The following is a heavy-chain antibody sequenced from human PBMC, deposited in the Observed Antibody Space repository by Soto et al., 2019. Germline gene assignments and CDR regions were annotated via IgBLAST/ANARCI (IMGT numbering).Heavy chain of an antibody. D-gene: IGHD3-3*01. J-gene: IGHJ4*02. CDR1: GVTVSNNY. CDR3: ARDTYDDY. Sequence: EVQLVESGGGLVQPGGSLRLSCAASGVTVSNNYMSWVRQAPGKGLEWVSVIYSGGRTYYADSVKGTFIISRDSSKNTLYLQMNTMKAENTAVYDCARDTYDDYRGQGTLVTVSS. V-gene: IGHV3-66*01. CDR2: IYSGGRT.